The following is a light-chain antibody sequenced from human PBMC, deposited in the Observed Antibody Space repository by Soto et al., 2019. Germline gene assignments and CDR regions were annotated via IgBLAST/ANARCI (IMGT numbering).Light chain of an antibody. CDR2: DNN. V-gene: IGLV1-40*01. CDR3: QSYDSSLSAWV. CDR1: SSNIGAGYD. Sequence: QSVLTQPPSVSGAPGQRVTISCTGSSSNIGAGYDVHWYQQLPGTPPKLLIYDNNNRPSGVPDRCSGSKSGTSASLAITGLQAEDEADYYCQSYDSSLSAWVFGGGTKVTVL. J-gene: IGLJ3*02.